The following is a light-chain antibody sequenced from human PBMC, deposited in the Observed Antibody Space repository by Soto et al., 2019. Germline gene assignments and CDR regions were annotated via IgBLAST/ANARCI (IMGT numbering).Light chain of an antibody. V-gene: IGKV3-11*01. J-gene: IGKJ1*01. CDR1: QSVSSY. Sequence: EIVLTQSPATLSLSPGERATLSCRASQSVSSYLAWYQQKPGQAPRLLIYDASNRATGIPARFSGSGSGTDFTLTINSLEPEDFAVYYCQQRSNWPPTFGQGTKVDIK. CDR2: DAS. CDR3: QQRSNWPPT.